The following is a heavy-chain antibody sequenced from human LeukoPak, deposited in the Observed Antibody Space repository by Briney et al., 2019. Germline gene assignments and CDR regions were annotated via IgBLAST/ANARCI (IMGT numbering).Heavy chain of an antibody. D-gene: IGHD3-10*02. V-gene: IGHV3-20*04. CDR3: AELGITMIGGV. Sequence: GGSLRLSCAASGFTFDDYGMSWVRQAPGKGLEWVSGINWNGGSTGYAGSVKGRFTISRDNAKNSLYLQMNSLRAEDTAVYYCAELGITMIGGVWGKGTTVTISS. J-gene: IGHJ6*04. CDR2: INWNGGST. CDR1: GFTFDDYG.